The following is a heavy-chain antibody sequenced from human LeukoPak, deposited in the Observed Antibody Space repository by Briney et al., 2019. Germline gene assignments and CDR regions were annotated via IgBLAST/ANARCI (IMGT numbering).Heavy chain of an antibody. D-gene: IGHD3-16*02. CDR3: ARDQTLYDYVWGSYRSYNWFDP. Sequence: PSETLSLTCAVYGGSFSGYYWSWIRQPPGKGLEWIGEINHSGSTNYNPSLKSRVTISVDTSKNQFSLKLSSVTAADTAVYYCARDQTLYDYVWGSYRSYNWFDPWGQGTLVTVAS. CDR2: INHSGST. V-gene: IGHV4-34*01. CDR1: GGSFSGYY. J-gene: IGHJ5*02.